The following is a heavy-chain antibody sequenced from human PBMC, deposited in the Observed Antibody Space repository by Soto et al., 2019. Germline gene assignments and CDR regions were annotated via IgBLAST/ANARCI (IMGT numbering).Heavy chain of an antibody. D-gene: IGHD6-19*01. J-gene: IGHJ4*02. CDR1: GGSISSSSYY. CDR3: AREIAVAGTHYFDY. CDR2: IYYSGSI. Sequence: VSGGSISSSSYYWSWIRQPPGKGLEWVGYIYYSGSINYNPSLKSRVTISEDTSKNQFSLTMSSVTAADTAVYYCAREIAVAGTHYFDYWGQGTLVTVSS. V-gene: IGHV4-61*01.